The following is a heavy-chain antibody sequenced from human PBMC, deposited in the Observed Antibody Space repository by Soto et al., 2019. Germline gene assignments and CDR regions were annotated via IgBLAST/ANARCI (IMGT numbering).Heavy chain of an antibody. CDR3: ARLNYAGSGSYNPFGPGVDV. CDR2: VYFTGST. CDR1: DASISSHAYY. Sequence: QLQLHESGPRLVKPSETLSLTCTVSDASISSHAYYWGWIRQPPGKGLEWIGSVYFTGSTYYTPSLKSRLTLSVDTSINRFSLRLNSVTAADTAVYYCARLNYAGSGSYNPFGPGVDVWGQGTTVTVS. D-gene: IGHD3-10*01. J-gene: IGHJ6*02. V-gene: IGHV4-39*01.